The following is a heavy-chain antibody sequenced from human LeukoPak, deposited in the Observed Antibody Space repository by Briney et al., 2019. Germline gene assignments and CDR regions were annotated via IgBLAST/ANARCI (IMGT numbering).Heavy chain of an antibody. CDR1: GFTFSSYD. J-gene: IGHJ4*02. D-gene: IGHD6-13*01. V-gene: IGHV3-13*01. CDR2: TGTAGDT. CDR3: ARARRRSSWYYDY. Sequence: GGSLRLSCAASGFTFSSYDMHWVRQATGKGLEWASATGTAGDTYYPGSVKGRFTISRENAKNSLYLQMNSLRAGDTAVYYCARARRRSSWYYDYWGQGTLVTVSS.